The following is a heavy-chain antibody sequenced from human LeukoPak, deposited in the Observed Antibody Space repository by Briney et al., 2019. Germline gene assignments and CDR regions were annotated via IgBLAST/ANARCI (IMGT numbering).Heavy chain of an antibody. CDR1: GFTFSSYW. J-gene: IGHJ4*02. CDR3: AGPLDFWSGYPIDC. V-gene: IGHV3-7*01. Sequence: GGSLRLSCAASGFTFSSYWMSWVRQAPGKGLEWVANIKQDGSEKYYVDSVKGRFTISRDNAKNSLYLQMNSLRAEDTAVYYCAGPLDFWSGYPIDCWGQGTLVTVSS. CDR2: IKQDGSEK. D-gene: IGHD3-3*01.